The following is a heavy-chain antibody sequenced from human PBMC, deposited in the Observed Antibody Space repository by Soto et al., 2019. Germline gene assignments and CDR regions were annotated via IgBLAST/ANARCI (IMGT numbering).Heavy chain of an antibody. V-gene: IGHV4-31*03. CDR2: IYHSGST. CDR1: DVYINSGGYY. J-gene: IGHJ4*02. Sequence: SETKSLTCSVSDVYINSGGYYWSWIHQHPGMGLEWIGYIYHSGSTYYNPSLKSRVTISVDSSKNQFSLKLSSVTAADTAVYFCARDNRGYSGYDDFAYWGQGTLVTVSP. D-gene: IGHD5-12*01. CDR3: ARDNRGYSGYDDFAY.